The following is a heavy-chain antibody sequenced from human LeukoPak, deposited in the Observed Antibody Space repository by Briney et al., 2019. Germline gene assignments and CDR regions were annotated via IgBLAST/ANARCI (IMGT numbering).Heavy chain of an antibody. Sequence: ASVKVSCKASGYTFTSYYVHWVRQAPGQGLEWMGIINPSGGSTSYAQKFQGRVTMTRDMSTSTVYMELSSLRSEDTAVYYCARVLSPYDSSGLGMGDLNYWGQGTLVTVSS. D-gene: IGHD3-22*01. J-gene: IGHJ4*02. V-gene: IGHV1-46*01. CDR2: INPSGGST. CDR3: ARVLSPYDSSGLGMGDLNY. CDR1: GYTFTSYY.